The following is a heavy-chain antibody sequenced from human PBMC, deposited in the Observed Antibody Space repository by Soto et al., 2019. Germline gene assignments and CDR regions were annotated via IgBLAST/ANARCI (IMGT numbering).Heavy chain of an antibody. D-gene: IGHD2-21*02. V-gene: IGHV3-7*01. CDR1: GFTFGSYW. Sequence: EVQLVESGGGLVQTGGSLRLSCAVSGFTFGSYWMNWVRLIPGKGLEWVAYIKPDGSATYYVDSVKGRFTISRDNAKNSLYLQMNSLRVEDTSVYYCARAGYCGPGCYYYFDYWGQGTLVTVSS. CDR3: ARAGYCGPGCYYYFDY. J-gene: IGHJ4*02. CDR2: IKPDGSAT.